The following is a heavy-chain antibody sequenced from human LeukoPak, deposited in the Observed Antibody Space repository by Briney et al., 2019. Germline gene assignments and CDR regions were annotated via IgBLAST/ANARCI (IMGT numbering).Heavy chain of an antibody. D-gene: IGHD3-16*01. CDR3: AKAISLTATAPLDY. CDR2: ISWNSGSI. Sequence: PGRSLRLSCAASGFTFDDYAMHWVRQAPGKGLEWASGISWNSGSIGYADSVKGRFTISRDNAKNSLYLQMNSLRAEDMALYYCAKAISLTATAPLDYWGQGTLVTVSS. V-gene: IGHV3-9*03. J-gene: IGHJ4*02. CDR1: GFTFDDYA.